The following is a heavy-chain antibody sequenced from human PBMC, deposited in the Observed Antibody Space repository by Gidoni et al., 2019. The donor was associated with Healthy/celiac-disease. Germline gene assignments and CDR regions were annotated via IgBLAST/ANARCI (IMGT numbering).Heavy chain of an antibody. CDR2: ISWDGGST. CDR3: AKGASYGDYPFYFDY. Sequence: EVQLVESGGVVVQPGGSLRLSCAASRFTFDDYAMHWVRQAPGKGLEWVSLISWDGGSTYYADSGKGRFTISRDNSKNSLYLQMNSLRAEDTALYYCAKGASYGDYPFYFDYWGQGTLVTVSS. V-gene: IGHV3-43D*03. J-gene: IGHJ4*02. D-gene: IGHD4-17*01. CDR1: RFTFDDYA.